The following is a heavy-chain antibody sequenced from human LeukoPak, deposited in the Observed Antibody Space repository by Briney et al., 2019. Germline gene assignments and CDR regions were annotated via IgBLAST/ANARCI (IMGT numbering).Heavy chain of an antibody. D-gene: IGHD2-15*01. J-gene: IGHJ4*02. CDR2: IYHGGST. CDR3: ASDKNCSGGSCYY. V-gene: IGHV4-4*02. CDR1: GGSISSSNW. Sequence: SGTLSLTCAVSGGSISSSNWWSWVRQPPGKGLEWIGEIYHGGSTNYNPSLKSRVTISVDKSKNQFSLKLSSVAAADTAVYYCASDKNCSGGSCYYWGQGTLVTVSS.